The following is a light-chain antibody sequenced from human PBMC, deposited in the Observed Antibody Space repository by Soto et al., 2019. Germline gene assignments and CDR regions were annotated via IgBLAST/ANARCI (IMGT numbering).Light chain of an antibody. CDR2: KAS. J-gene: IGKJ1*01. CDR3: QQYNTYWT. Sequence: DIQMTQSPSTLSASGGDRVSITCRASQSIYDWLAWYQQKPGKAPKLLIYKASNLESGVPSRFSGSASGTEFTLTISSLQPDDFATYHCQQYNTYWTFGQGTKVEIK. CDR1: QSIYDW. V-gene: IGKV1-5*03.